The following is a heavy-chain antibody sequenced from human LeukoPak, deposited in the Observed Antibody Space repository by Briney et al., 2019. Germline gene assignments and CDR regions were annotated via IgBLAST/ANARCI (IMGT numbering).Heavy chain of an antibody. Sequence: SETLSLTCAVYGGSFSGYYWSWIRQPPGKGLEWIGEINHSRSTNYNPSLKSRVTISVDTSKNQFSLKLSSVTAADTAVYYCARLGPGLYYDFWSGYYPPPLDIWGQGTMVTVSS. CDR1: GGSFSGYY. J-gene: IGHJ3*02. V-gene: IGHV4-34*01. D-gene: IGHD3-3*01. CDR3: ARLGPGLYYDFWSGYYPPPLDI. CDR2: INHSRST.